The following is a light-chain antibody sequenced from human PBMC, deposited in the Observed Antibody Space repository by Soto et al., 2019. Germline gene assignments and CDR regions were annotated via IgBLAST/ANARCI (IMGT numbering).Light chain of an antibody. V-gene: IGKV3-11*01. CDR2: DAS. Sequence: EIVLTQSPATLSLSPGERATLSCRASQSVSSYLAWYQQKPGQAPRLLIYDASNRATGIPARFSGSGSGTDFSLTISSLLPEDFAVYYCQQRSNWPMYTFGQGTKLEIK. CDR1: QSVSSY. CDR3: QQRSNWPMYT. J-gene: IGKJ2*01.